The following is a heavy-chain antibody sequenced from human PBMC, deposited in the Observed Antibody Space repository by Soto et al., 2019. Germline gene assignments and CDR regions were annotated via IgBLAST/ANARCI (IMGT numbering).Heavy chain of an antibody. CDR2: IIPIFGTA. D-gene: IGHD6-19*01. V-gene: IGHV1-69*01. Sequence: QVQLVQSGAEVKKPGSSAKVSSKASGGTFSSYAISCVRQAPGQGLVCLGGIIPIFGTANYAQKLQGRVTITADESTSTAYMELSSLRAEDTAVYYCARGVYVCLAVAGLFDYWGQGTLVTVSS. CDR1: GGTFSSYA. J-gene: IGHJ4*02. CDR3: ARGVYVCLAVAGLFDY.